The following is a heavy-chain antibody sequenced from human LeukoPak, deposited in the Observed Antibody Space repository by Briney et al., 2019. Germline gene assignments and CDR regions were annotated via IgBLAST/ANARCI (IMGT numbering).Heavy chain of an antibody. J-gene: IGHJ4*02. CDR3: AKDGGSSSPYYFDY. D-gene: IGHD6-6*01. Sequence: PGRSLRLSCAASGLTFSSYGMHWVRQAPGKGLEWVAVIWYDENNQYYADSVKGRFTISRDISKNTLFLQMNSLKAEDTAVYFCAKDGGSSSPYYFDYWGQGTLVTVSS. V-gene: IGHV3-33*06. CDR2: IWYDENNQ. CDR1: GLTFSSYG.